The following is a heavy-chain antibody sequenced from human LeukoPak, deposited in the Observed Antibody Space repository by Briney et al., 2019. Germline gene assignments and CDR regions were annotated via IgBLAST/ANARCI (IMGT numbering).Heavy chain of an antibody. J-gene: IGHJ4*02. CDR1: GFTFSSYS. CDR3: ARDRVGATRG. Sequence: PGGTLRLSCAASGFTFSSYSMIWVRQAPGKGLEWVSSISSSSSYIYYADSVKGRFTISRDNAKNSLYLQMNSLRAEDTAVYYCARDRVGATRGWGQGTLVTVSS. CDR2: ISSSSSYI. D-gene: IGHD1-26*01. V-gene: IGHV3-21*01.